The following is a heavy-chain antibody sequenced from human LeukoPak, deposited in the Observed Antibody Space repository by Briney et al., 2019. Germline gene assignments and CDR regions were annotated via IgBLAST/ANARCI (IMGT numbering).Heavy chain of an antibody. J-gene: IGHJ4*02. CDR2: ISSSSSYI. CDR1: GFTFSSYS. CDR3: AREDDDFWSGSHFDY. D-gene: IGHD3-3*01. Sequence: PGGSLRLSCAASGFTFSSYSMNWVRQAPGKGLEWVSSISSSSSYIYYADSVKGRFTISRDNAKNSLYLQMNSLRAEDTAVYYCAREDDDFWSGSHFDYWGQGTLVTVSS. V-gene: IGHV3-21*01.